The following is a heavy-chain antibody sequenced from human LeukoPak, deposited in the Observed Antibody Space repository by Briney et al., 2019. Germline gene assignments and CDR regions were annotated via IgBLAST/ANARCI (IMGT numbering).Heavy chain of an antibody. CDR3: ARAVGPYDY. J-gene: IGHJ4*02. CDR2: ITSSSSST. CDR1: GFTFSAYS. Sequence: GGSLRLSCAASGFTFSAYSMNWVRQAPGQGLEWVSSITSSSSSTYYADSVKGRFTISRDNAKNSLYLQMNILRAEDTAVYYCARAVGPYDYWGQGTLVTVSS. D-gene: IGHD3-10*01. V-gene: IGHV3-21*01.